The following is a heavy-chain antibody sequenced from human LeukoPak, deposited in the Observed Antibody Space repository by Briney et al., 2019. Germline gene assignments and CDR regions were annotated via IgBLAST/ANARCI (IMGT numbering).Heavy chain of an antibody. CDR3: AREVGMGITIFGVVNDAFDI. J-gene: IGHJ3*02. D-gene: IGHD3-3*01. V-gene: IGHV3-11*04. Sequence: GGSLRLSCAASGFTFSDYSMSWIRQVPGKGLEWVSYISRSGSTIYYADSVKGRFTISRDNAKNSLYLQMNSLRAEDTAVYYCAREVGMGITIFGVVNDAFDIWGQGTMVTVSS. CDR2: ISRSGSTI. CDR1: GFTFSDYS.